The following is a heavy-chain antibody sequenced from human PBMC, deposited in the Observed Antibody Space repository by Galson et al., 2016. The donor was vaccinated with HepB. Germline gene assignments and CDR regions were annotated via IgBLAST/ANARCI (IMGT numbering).Heavy chain of an antibody. CDR1: GGTFSRYA. D-gene: IGHD6-19*01. V-gene: IGHV1-69*13. CDR3: AGTTVAGYQIAFPFDY. Sequence: SVKVSCKASGGTFSRYAISWVRQAPGQGLEWMGEIIPIFGTPNYAQKFQGRLTITADESTATHYMELSSLTSEDTAVYYCAGTTVAGYQIAFPFDYWGQGTLVTVSS. CDR2: IIPIFGTP. J-gene: IGHJ4*02.